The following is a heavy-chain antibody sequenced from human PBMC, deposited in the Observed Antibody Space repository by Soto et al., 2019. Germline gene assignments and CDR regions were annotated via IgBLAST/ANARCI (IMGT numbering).Heavy chain of an antibody. CDR1: GFTFSGSA. V-gene: IGHV3-73*01. CDR2: IRSKANSYAT. D-gene: IGHD4-4*01. J-gene: IGHJ5*02. Sequence: PGGSLRLSCAASGFTFSGSAMHWVRQASGKGLEWVGRIRSKANSYATAYAASVKGRFTISRDDSKNTAYLQMNSLKTEDTAVYYCTTVTTILSHNWFDPWGQGTLVTVST. CDR3: TTVTTILSHNWFDP.